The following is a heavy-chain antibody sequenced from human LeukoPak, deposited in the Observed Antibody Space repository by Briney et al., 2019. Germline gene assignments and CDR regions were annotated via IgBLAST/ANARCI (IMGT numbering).Heavy chain of an antibody. V-gene: IGHV3-30*18. Sequence: GGSLRLSCAASGFTFSSYGMHWVRQAPGKGLEWVAVISYDGSNKYYADSVKGRFTISRDNSKNTLYLQINSLRAEDTAVYYCAEELTAIPPSYWGQGTLVTVSS. J-gene: IGHJ4*02. CDR3: AEELTAIPPSY. CDR1: GFTFSSYG. D-gene: IGHD2-21*01. CDR2: ISYDGSNK.